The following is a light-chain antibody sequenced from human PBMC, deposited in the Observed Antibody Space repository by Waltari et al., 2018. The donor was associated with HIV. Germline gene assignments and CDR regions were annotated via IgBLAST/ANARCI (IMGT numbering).Light chain of an antibody. V-gene: IGLV2-14*01. CDR2: EVT. J-gene: IGLJ2*01. CDR1: SSDVGGYNY. Sequence: QSALTRPASVSGSPGQSITLSCTGTSSDVGGYNYASWYQQHPGKVPKLMIYEVTNRPSGVSNRFSGSKSGNTASLTISGLQAEDEADYYCSSYTNNNTVIFGGGTKVTVL. CDR3: SSYTNNNTVI.